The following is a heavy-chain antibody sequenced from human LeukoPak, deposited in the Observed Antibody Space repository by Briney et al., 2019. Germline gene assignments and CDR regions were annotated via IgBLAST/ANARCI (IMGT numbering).Heavy chain of an antibody. CDR3: ARVGNPLVTVFAWFDP. Sequence: SETLSLTCAVSGASITSSNWWSWVRQPPGKGLEWIGEIYHSGETNYNPSLNSRVTTSVDKSKNQFSLKVSSVTAADTAVYYCARVGNPLVTVFAWFDPWGQGTLVTVSS. CDR2: IYHSGET. J-gene: IGHJ5*02. CDR1: GASITSSNW. D-gene: IGHD3-3*01. V-gene: IGHV4-4*02.